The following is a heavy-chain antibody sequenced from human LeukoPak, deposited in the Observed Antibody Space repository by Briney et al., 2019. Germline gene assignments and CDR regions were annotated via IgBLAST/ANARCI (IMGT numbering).Heavy chain of an antibody. CDR1: GFTFSSYW. D-gene: IGHD3-16*02. CDR3: ARAGYPPDYDAFDI. J-gene: IGHJ3*02. Sequence: GGSLRLSCAASGFTFSSYWMSWVRQAPGKGLEWVANIRQDGSVKYYVDSVKGRFTISRDNAKNSLYLQMNSLRAEDTAVYYCARAGYPPDYDAFDIWGQGTMVTVSS. CDR2: IRQDGSVK. V-gene: IGHV3-7*01.